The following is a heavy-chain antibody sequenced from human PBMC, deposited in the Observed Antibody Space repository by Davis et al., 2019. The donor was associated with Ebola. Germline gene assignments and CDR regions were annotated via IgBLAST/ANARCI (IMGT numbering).Heavy chain of an antibody. D-gene: IGHD6-6*01. CDR1: GYSFTSYW. V-gene: IGHV5-51*01. Sequence: GESLKISCQGSGYSFTSYWIGWVRQMPGKGLEWMGIIYPGDSDTRYSPSFQGQVTISADKSISTAYLQWSSLKASDTAMYYCARPKYSSSLDAFNIWGQGTKITVSS. CDR2: IYPGDSDT. J-gene: IGHJ3*02. CDR3: ARPKYSSSLDAFNI.